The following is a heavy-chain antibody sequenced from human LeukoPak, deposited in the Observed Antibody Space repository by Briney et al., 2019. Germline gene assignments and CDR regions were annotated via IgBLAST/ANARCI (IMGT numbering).Heavy chain of an antibody. Sequence: GGSLRLSCAASGFTFSSYWMNWVRQAPGKGLEWVSSIDTSNYMYYAGSLKGRFTISRDNAKNSLFLQMNSLRADDTAVYYCARLGGSFSDYWGQGILVTVSS. J-gene: IGHJ4*02. CDR1: GFTFSSYW. D-gene: IGHD1-26*01. CDR2: IDTSNYM. CDR3: ARLGGSFSDY. V-gene: IGHV3-21*01.